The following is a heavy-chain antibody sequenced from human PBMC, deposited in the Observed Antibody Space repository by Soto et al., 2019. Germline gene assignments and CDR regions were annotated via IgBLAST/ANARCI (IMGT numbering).Heavy chain of an antibody. CDR2: INSDGSST. CDR3: EVCAGHWARYFDWGDAFDI. CDR1: GFTFSSYW. J-gene: IGHJ3*02. V-gene: IGHV3-74*01. D-gene: IGHD3-9*01. Sequence: EVQLVESGGGLVQPGGSLRLSCAASGFTFSSYWMHWVRQAPGKGLVWVSRINSDGSSTSYADSVKGRFTISRDNAKNTLYLQMNGLRAEVTAVYYCEVCAGHWARYFDWGDAFDIWGQGKMGTVSS.